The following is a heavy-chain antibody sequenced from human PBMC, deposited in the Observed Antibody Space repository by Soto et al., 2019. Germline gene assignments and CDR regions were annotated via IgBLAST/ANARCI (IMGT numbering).Heavy chain of an antibody. V-gene: IGHV5-10-1*01. CDR1: GYSFTNYW. Sequence: GESLKISCKGSGYSFTNYWISWVRQTPGKGLEWIGRIDPGDSNTNYSPSFQGHVTIAADKSISTAYLQWSSLRAADTAIYYCAKRKDASGSAYFFNGMDVWGQGTTVTVSS. CDR3: AKRKDASGSAYFFNGMDV. J-gene: IGHJ6*02. D-gene: IGHD3-10*01. CDR2: IDPGDSNT.